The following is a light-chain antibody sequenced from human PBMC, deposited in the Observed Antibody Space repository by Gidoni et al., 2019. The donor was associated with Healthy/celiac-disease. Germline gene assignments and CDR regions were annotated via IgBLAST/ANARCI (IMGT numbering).Light chain of an antibody. V-gene: IGKV3-15*01. CDR1: QSVSSN. J-gene: IGKJ1*01. CDR3: QQYNNWWT. Sequence: EIVMTQSPATLSVSPGERATLSCRASQSVSSNLAWYQPKPGQAPRLLIYGASTRATGIPARFSGSVSGTEFTLTLSRLQSEDFAVYYCQQYNNWWTFGQXTKVEIK. CDR2: GAS.